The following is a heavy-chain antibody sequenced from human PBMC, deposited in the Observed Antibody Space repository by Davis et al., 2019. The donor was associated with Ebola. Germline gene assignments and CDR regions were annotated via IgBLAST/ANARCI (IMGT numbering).Heavy chain of an antibody. CDR1: GFTFTNYG. D-gene: IGHD6-19*01. Sequence: ASVKVSCKTSGFTFTNYGFTWLRQAPGQGLEWMGWIFAYNGNTRYAQNFQGRVTMTIDTSTSTAYMELSSLRSDDTAVYYCARDRYSSGWAMLDYWGQGTLVTVSS. J-gene: IGHJ4*02. V-gene: IGHV1-18*04. CDR2: IFAYNGNT. CDR3: ARDRYSSGWAMLDY.